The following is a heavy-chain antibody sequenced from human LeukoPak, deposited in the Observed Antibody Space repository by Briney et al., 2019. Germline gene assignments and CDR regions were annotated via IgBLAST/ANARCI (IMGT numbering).Heavy chain of an antibody. J-gene: IGHJ5*02. CDR2: INSDGSST. CDR1: GFTFDDYA. Sequence: GGSLRLSCVASGFTFDDYAMHWVRQASGKGLEWVSGINSDGSSTSYADSVKGRFTISRDNAKNSLYLQMNSLRAEDTAVYYCARDSFITIFGVVNNWFDPWGQGTLVTVSS. V-gene: IGHV3-74*01. CDR3: ARDSFITIFGVVNNWFDP. D-gene: IGHD3-3*01.